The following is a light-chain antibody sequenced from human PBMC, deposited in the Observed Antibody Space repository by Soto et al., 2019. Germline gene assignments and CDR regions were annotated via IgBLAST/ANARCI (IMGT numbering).Light chain of an antibody. CDR3: SSYTSSSTYV. Sequence: QSVLTQPASVSGSPGQSITISCTGTSSDVGYYNYVSWYQQHPGKAPKLMIYDVRNRPSGVSNRFSGSKSGNTASLTFSGLQAEDEADYYCSSYTSSSTYVFGTGTKVTVL. J-gene: IGLJ1*01. CDR1: SSDVGYYNY. CDR2: DVR. V-gene: IGLV2-14*03.